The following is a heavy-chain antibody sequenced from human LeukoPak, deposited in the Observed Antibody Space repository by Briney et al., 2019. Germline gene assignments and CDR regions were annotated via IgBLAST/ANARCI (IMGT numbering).Heavy chain of an antibody. J-gene: IGHJ4*02. CDR1: GGSINTYF. Sequence: PSETLSLTCTVSGGSINTYFWSWIRQTPGKGLEWIGYRHHSGSTDYNPSLKSRVTTSLDPSKSQFSLRLTSLTSADTAVCFCARGLTVTASFYFDYWGQGTLVTVSS. D-gene: IGHD2-21*02. CDR2: RHHSGST. V-gene: IGHV4-59*01. CDR3: ARGLTVTASFYFDY.